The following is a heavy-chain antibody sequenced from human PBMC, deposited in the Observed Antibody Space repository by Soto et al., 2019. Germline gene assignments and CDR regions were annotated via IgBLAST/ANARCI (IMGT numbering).Heavy chain of an antibody. Sequence: QITLKESGPTLVKPTQTLTLTCTFSGFSLSTSGVGVGWIRQPPGKALVWLALIYWDDDKRYSPSLKSRLTITKDTSKNQVVLTMTNMDPVDTATYYCAHRPSYDFWSGYFDYWGQGTLVTVSS. D-gene: IGHD3-3*01. CDR1: GFSLSTSGVG. CDR2: IYWDDDK. CDR3: AHRPSYDFWSGYFDY. V-gene: IGHV2-5*02. J-gene: IGHJ4*02.